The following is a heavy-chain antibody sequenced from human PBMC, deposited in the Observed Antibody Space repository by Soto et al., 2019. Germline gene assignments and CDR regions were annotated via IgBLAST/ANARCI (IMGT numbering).Heavy chain of an antibody. J-gene: IGHJ5*02. CDR3: ARGFRQQLVVRRNYFDP. Sequence: QVQLQQWGAGLLKPSETLSLTCAVYGGSFSGYYWSWIRQPPGKGLEWIGEINDSGSTNYNPSLKSRVTISVDKSKNQLSLKLSSVTATDTAVYYCARGFRQQLVVRRNYFDPWGQGTLVTVSS. CDR1: GGSFSGYY. CDR2: INDSGST. D-gene: IGHD6-13*01. V-gene: IGHV4-34*01.